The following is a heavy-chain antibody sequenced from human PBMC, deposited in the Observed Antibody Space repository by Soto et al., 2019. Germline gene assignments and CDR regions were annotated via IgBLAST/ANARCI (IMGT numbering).Heavy chain of an antibody. CDR2: IIPISGTA. CDR3: ARSQGSSTSLEIYYYYDYGMDG. Sequence: QVQLVQSGAEVKKPGSSVKVSCKASGGTFSSYAISWVRQAPGQGLEWMGGIIPISGTANYAQKLQGRVTITADESTSTAYMELSSLRSEDTAVYYCARSQGSSTSLEIYYYYDYGMDGWGQGTTVTVSS. V-gene: IGHV1-69*01. CDR1: GGTFSSYA. J-gene: IGHJ6*02. D-gene: IGHD2-2*01.